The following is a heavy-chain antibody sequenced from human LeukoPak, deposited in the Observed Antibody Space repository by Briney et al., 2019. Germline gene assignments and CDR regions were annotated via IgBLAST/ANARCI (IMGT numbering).Heavy chain of an antibody. CDR2: ITGSGGST. D-gene: IGHD1-14*01. V-gene: IGHV3-23*01. Sequence: GGSLRLSCAASGFTFSSYAMSWVRQAPGKGLEWVSAITGSGGSTYYADSVKGRFTISRDNSKNTLYVQMNSLRAEDTAVYYCAKRGYNTKGDFDYWGQGTLVTVSS. CDR1: GFTFSSYA. J-gene: IGHJ4*02. CDR3: AKRGYNTKGDFDY.